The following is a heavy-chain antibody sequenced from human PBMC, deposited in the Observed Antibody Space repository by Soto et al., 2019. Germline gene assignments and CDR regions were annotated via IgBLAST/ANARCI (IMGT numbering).Heavy chain of an antibody. D-gene: IGHD6-19*01. CDR1: GGTFSSYA. V-gene: IGHV1-69*01. J-gene: IGHJ4*02. Sequence: QVQLVQSGAEVKQPGSSVKVSCKASGGTFSSYAISWVRQAPGQGLEWMGGIIPIFGTANYAQKFQGRVTITADESTSTAYMELSSLRSEDTAVYYCARGGVGPGIAVAGAGSYFDYWGQGTLVTVSS. CDR2: IIPIFGTA. CDR3: ARGGVGPGIAVAGAGSYFDY.